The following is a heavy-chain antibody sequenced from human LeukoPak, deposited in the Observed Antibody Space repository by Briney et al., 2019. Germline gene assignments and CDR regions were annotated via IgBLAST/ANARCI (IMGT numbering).Heavy chain of an antibody. D-gene: IGHD6-13*01. V-gene: IGHV4-61*01. CDR1: GGSVSSGSYY. Sequence: KPSETLYLTCTVSGGSVSSGSYYWGWIRPPPGKGLEWIGYIYYSGSTNYSPSLKSRLTISVDTYKNQFSLKLSSVTAADTGVYYCARTYGSSGLGYFDLWGRGTLVTVSS. J-gene: IGHJ2*01. CDR3: ARTYGSSGLGYFDL. CDR2: IYYSGST.